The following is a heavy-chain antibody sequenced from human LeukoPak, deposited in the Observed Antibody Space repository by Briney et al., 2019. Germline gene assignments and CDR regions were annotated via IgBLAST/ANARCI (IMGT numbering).Heavy chain of an antibody. D-gene: IGHD6-6*01. J-gene: IGHJ5*02. CDR3: AAEYSSSSGSWFDP. CDR1: GGSISPYY. Sequence: SETLSLTCTVSGGSISPYYWSWIRQPPGKGLEYIGYIYYTGSTNYNPSLKSRVTISLDTSKNQFSLTLSSVTASDTAVYYCAAEYSSSSGSWFDPWGQGTLVTVSS. V-gene: IGHV4-59*08. CDR2: IYYTGST.